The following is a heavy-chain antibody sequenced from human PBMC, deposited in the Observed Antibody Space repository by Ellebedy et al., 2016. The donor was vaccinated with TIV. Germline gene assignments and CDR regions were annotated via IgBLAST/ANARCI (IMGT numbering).Heavy chain of an antibody. CDR2: ISFDGSNK. V-gene: IGHV3-30*03. CDR1: GFPFSSYG. J-gene: IGHJ4*02. Sequence: GESLKISCVASGFPFSSYGMHWVRQAPGKGLEWVEVISFDGSNKSYVDSVKGRFTISRDNAKNSLYLQMNSLRVEDTAVYFCVRARNYALDSWGQGTLVTVSS. D-gene: IGHD3-16*01. CDR3: VRARNYALDS.